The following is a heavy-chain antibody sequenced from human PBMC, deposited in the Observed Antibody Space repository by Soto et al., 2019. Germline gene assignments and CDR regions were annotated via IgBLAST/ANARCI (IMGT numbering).Heavy chain of an antibody. Sequence: EVQLVESGGGLIQPGRSLRLSCKASGFILGDYALSWIRQTPGKGLEWVGFIRSKAYGGTTEYAASVKGRFSISRDESKSIAYLQMNSLKTEDTAVYYCSREGDFSINDWGQGTLVTVYS. CDR3: SREGDFSIND. CDR2: IRSKAYGGTT. D-gene: IGHD4-4*01. CDR1: GFILGDYA. J-gene: IGHJ4*02. V-gene: IGHV3-49*03.